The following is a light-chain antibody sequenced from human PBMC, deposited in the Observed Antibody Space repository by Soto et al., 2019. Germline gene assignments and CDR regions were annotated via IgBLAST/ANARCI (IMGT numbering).Light chain of an antibody. V-gene: IGKV3-15*01. CDR2: DAP. Sequence: EVVMTQSPATLSVSPGEGATLSCRASESVGTKLAWHQHRPGQAPRLLIFDAPARASGVPAGFSGSGSGTEFTLTISSLQSEDFAVYYCQQYNHWPPLTFGGGTKVDIK. J-gene: IGKJ4*01. CDR3: QQYNHWPPLT. CDR1: ESVGTK.